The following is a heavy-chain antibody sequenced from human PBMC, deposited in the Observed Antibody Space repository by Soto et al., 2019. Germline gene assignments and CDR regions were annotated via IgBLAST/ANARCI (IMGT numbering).Heavy chain of an antibody. J-gene: IGHJ3*02. V-gene: IGHV1-69*12. CDR3: ARGKSMIVVADAFDI. CDR1: GGTFSSYA. D-gene: IGHD3-22*01. CDR2: IIPIFGTA. Sequence: QVQLVQSGAEVKKPGSSVMVSCKASGGTFSSYAISWVRQAPGQGLEWMGGIIPIFGTANYAQKFQGRVTITADECTSTSYMELSSLRSEDTAVYYCARGKSMIVVADAFDIWGQGTMVTVSS.